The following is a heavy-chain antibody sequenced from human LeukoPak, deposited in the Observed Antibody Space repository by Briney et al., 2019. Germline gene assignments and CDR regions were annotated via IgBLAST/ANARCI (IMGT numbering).Heavy chain of an antibody. Sequence: GGSLRLSCAASGFTFNIYAMTWVRQAPEKGLECISSISGADPGTFYADSVKGRFTISRDNSRNTLYLQMNSLRAEDSAVYYWAKGQAGSCSGSRCYHSDFWGQGSLVTVSS. D-gene: IGHD2-2*01. CDR1: GFTFNIYA. CDR3: AKGQAGSCSGSRCYHSDF. J-gene: IGHJ4*02. CDR2: ISGADPGT. V-gene: IGHV3-23*01.